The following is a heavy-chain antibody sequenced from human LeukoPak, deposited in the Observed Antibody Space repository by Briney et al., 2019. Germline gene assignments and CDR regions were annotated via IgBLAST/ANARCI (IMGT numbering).Heavy chain of an antibody. CDR3: ARGLQYDYGVDY. CDR2: INRDGSIT. V-gene: IGHV3-74*01. D-gene: IGHD4/OR15-4a*01. Sequence: GGSLRLSCAASGFTFGSYWMHWVRQAPGKGLVWVSRINRDGSITNYADSVKGRFTISRDNAKNTLYLQMNSLRVEDTSVYYCARGLQYDYGVDYWGQGTLVTVSS. J-gene: IGHJ4*02. CDR1: GFTFGSYW.